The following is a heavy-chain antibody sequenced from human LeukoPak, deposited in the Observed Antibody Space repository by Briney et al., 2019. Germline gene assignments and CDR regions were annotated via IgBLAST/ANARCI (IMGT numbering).Heavy chain of an antibody. CDR2: IYFRGSI. CDR3: AREDRYCSSTSCYTWDY. J-gene: IGHJ4*02. V-gene: IGHV4-39*07. CDR1: GVSISSSNYF. D-gene: IGHD2-2*02. Sequence: SETLSLTCTVSGVSISSSNYFWAGIRQPPGKGLEWSGRIYFRGSITPSQSLNSRVNISVDASKNQFSLKLTSVTAADTAVHYCAREDRYCSSTSCYTWDYWGQGTLLTVSS.